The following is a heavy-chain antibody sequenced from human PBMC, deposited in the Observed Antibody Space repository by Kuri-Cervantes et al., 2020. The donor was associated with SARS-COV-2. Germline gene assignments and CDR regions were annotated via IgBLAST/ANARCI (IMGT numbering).Heavy chain of an antibody. Sequence: GESLKISCAASGFTFSSYSMSWVRQAPGKGLEWVSSISSSSSHIYYADSVKGRFTISRDNAKNTLYLQMNSLRAEDTAVYYCACGSYPTLGYFDYWGQGTLVTVSS. CDR2: ISSSSSHI. J-gene: IGHJ4*02. CDR1: GFTFSSYS. V-gene: IGHV3-21*01. CDR3: ACGSYPTLGYFDY. D-gene: IGHD1-26*01.